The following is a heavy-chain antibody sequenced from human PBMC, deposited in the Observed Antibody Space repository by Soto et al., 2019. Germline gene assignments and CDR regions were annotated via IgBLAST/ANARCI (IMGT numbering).Heavy chain of an antibody. CDR3: VREGTNLSPHGYIMAAGRFDY. CDR1: GVSISSDDYY. Sequence: QVQLQESGPGLVKPSQTLSLTCSVSGVSISSDDYYWSWIRQPPGRGLEWIGFMFYSGNTFYNPSLNSRASISVDTSKNQFSLNLTSVTDADTAVYYCVREGTNLSPHGYIMAAGRFDYWGQGALVTVSS. D-gene: IGHD6-13*01. CDR2: MFYSGNT. J-gene: IGHJ4*02. V-gene: IGHV4-30-4*01.